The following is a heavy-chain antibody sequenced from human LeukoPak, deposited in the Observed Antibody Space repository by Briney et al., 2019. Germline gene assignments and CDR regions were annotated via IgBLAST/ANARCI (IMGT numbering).Heavy chain of an antibody. V-gene: IGHV3-21*01. CDR3: ARDMGNGDSKAFDY. CDR1: VFTFSAYT. D-gene: IGHD4-17*01. J-gene: IGHJ4*02. CDR2: ISGRSIYI. Sequence: GGSLRLSCAASVFTFSAYTLNWVRQSPGKGLEWVSSISGRSIYIYYADSVKGRFTISRDNAQSSLYLQMNGLGAEDTAIYYCARDMGNGDSKAFDYWGQGTLVTVSS.